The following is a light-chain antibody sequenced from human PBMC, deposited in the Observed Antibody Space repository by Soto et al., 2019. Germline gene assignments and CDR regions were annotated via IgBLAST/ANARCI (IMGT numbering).Light chain of an antibody. CDR2: DVS. CDR1: SSDVGGYSY. Sequence: QSALTQPASVSGSPGQSITISCTGTSSDVGGYSYVSWYQHNPGKAPKLMIYDVSNRPSGVSNRFSGSKSGNTASLTISGLQAEDEADYYCNSYTSSSTVVFGGGTKVTVL. CDR3: NSYTSSSTVV. V-gene: IGLV2-14*03. J-gene: IGLJ2*01.